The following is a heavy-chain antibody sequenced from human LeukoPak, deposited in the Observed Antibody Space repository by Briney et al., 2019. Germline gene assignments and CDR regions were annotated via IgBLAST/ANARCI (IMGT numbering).Heavy chain of an antibody. CDR2: INPSGGST. J-gene: IGHJ4*02. CDR3: ARAKGLFDH. Sequence: ASVKVSCKASGYTFAIYYIHWVRQAPGQGLEWMGIINPSGGSTSYTQKFQGRLTMTRDTSTSTVYMELSSLRSEDTAVYYCARAKGLFDHWGQGTLVTVPS. V-gene: IGHV1-46*01. CDR1: GYTFAIYY.